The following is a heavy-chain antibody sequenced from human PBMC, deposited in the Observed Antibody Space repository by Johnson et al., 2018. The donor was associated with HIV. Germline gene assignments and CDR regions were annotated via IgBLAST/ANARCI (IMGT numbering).Heavy chain of an antibody. J-gene: IGHJ3*02. CDR3: AKGTHYSDSSGYWSNDAFDI. D-gene: IGHD3-22*01. V-gene: IGHV3-53*01. CDR1: GFTVSSNY. Sequence: VQLVESGGGLIQPGGSLRLSCAASGFTVSSNYMSWVRQAPGKGLEWVSVIYSGGSTYYADSVKGRFTISRDNSKNTLYLQMNSLRAEDTAVYYCAKGTHYSDSSGYWSNDAFDIWGQGTRVTVSS. CDR2: IYSGGST.